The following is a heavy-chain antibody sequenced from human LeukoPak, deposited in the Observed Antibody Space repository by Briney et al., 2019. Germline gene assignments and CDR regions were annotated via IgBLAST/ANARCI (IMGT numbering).Heavy chain of an antibody. Sequence: GASVKVSCKASGYTFTSYYMHWVRQAPGQGLEWMGIINPSGGSTSYAQKFQGRVTMTRDTSTSTVYMELSSLRSEDTAVYYCARDGGYPYYYYGMDVWGQGTTVIVSS. J-gene: IGHJ6*02. CDR1: GYTFTSYY. CDR3: ARDGGYPYYYYGMDV. CDR2: INPSGGST. D-gene: IGHD5-12*01. V-gene: IGHV1-46*01.